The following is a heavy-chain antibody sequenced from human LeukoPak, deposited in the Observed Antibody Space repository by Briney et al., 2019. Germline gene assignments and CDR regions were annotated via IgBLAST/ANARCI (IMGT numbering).Heavy chain of an antibody. V-gene: IGHV3-48*04. J-gene: IGHJ3*02. Sequence: GGSLRLSCAASGFTFSSYSLNWVRQAPEKGLEWVSYIGPRSDNINYADSVKGRFTVSRDNAKNSVYLQMNSLRAEDTAVYYCARGIHYDYVWGGGDIWGQGTMVTVSS. CDR3: ARGIHYDYVWGGGDI. D-gene: IGHD3-16*01. CDR2: IGPRSDNI. CDR1: GFTFSSYS.